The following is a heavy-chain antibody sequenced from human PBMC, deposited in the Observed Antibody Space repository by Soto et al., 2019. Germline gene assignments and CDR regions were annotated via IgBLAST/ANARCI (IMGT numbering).Heavy chain of an antibody. J-gene: IGHJ4*02. CDR3: AKIHDYIWGSYRYSDY. D-gene: IGHD3-16*02. CDR2: ISGSGGST. Sequence: EVQLLESGGGLVQPGGSLRLSCAASGFTFSSYAMSWVRQAPGKGLEWVSAISGSGGSTYYADSVKGRFTISRDNSKNTLYLQMNSLRAEDTVVYYCAKIHDYIWGSYRYSDYWGQGTLVTVSS. V-gene: IGHV3-23*01. CDR1: GFTFSSYA.